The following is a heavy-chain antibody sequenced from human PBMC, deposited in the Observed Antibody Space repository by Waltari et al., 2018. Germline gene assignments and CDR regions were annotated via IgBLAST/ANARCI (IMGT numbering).Heavy chain of an antibody. J-gene: IGHJ5*01. V-gene: IGHV1-2*02. Sequence: QVHLVQSGAEVKEPGASVRVSCQASGYTFTANYLHGVRQAPGQGLEWWAWVNPNSGGANYVQTFQGRVAMTADTSTNTAYIELIRLRSDDTAIYYCAKSTGFSSGWYDFWGQGTLVTVSS. CDR1: GYTFTANY. CDR2: VNPNSGGA. D-gene: IGHD6-19*01. CDR3: AKSTGFSSGWYDF.